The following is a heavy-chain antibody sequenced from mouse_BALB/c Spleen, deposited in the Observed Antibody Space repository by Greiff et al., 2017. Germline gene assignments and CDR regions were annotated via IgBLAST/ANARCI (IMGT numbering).Heavy chain of an antibody. CDR3: ARSGSYYGSSYGAMDY. CDR2: INPSSGYT. Sequence: QVQLKESGAELARPGASVKMSCKASGYTFTSYTMHWVKQRPGQGLEWIGYINPSSGYTNYNQKFKDKATLTADKSSSTAYMQLSSLTSEDSAVYYCARSGSYYGSSYGAMDYWGQGTSVTVSS. CDR1: GYTFTSYT. D-gene: IGHD1-1*01. V-gene: IGHV1-4*01. J-gene: IGHJ4*01.